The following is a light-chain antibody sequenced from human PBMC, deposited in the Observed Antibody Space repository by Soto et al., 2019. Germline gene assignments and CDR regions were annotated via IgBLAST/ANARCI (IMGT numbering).Light chain of an antibody. J-gene: IGLJ2*01. Sequence: QSALTQPASVSGSPGQSITISCTGTSSDVGGYNYVSWYQQHPGKAPKLMIYDVSNRPSGVSNRFSGSKSGNTASLTISGLQAEDEDDYYCSSYTSSSTPQVVFGGGTKLTVL. CDR1: SSDVGGYNY. CDR2: DVS. V-gene: IGLV2-14*01. CDR3: SSYTSSSTPQVV.